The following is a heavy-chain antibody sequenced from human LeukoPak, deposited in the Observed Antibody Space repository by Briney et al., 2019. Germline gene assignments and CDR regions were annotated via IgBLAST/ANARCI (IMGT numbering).Heavy chain of an antibody. V-gene: IGHV4-4*07. CDR2: IYISRST. CDR3: ARESRIVEGDGYHIDV. D-gene: IGHD1-26*01. CDR1: GVSISGYY. J-gene: IGHJ6*03. Sequence: SETLSLTCTVPGVSISGYYWSWIRQPAGRGLEWNGRIYISRSTTYNPSLRSRVIMTVDTSKNQFSLQLTSVSAADTAMYYCARESRIVEGDGYHIDVWGKGTTVTISS.